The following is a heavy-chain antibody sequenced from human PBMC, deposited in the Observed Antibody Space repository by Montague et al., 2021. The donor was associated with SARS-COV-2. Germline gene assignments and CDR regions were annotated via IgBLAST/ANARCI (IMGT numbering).Heavy chain of an antibody. Sequence: SETLSLTCTVSGGSISSYYWSWIRRPAGKGLEWIGRIYTSGSTNYNPSLKSRVTMSVDTSKNQFSLKLSSVTAADTAVYYCAREAWFGDKTSASEYCGMDVWGQGTTVTVSS. D-gene: IGHD3-10*01. CDR1: GGSISSYY. V-gene: IGHV4-4*07. CDR3: AREAWFGDKTSASEYCGMDV. CDR2: IYTSGST. J-gene: IGHJ6*02.